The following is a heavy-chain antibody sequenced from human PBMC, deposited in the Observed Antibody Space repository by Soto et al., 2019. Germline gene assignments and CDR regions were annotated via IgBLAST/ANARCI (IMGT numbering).Heavy chain of an antibody. D-gene: IGHD2-2*01. Sequence: ASVKVSCKASGYTFTGYYMHWVRQAPGQGLEWMGWINPNSGGTNYAQKFQGWVTMTRDTSISTAYMELSRLRSDDTAVYYCARDHIVVGPVAIGLYGMDVWGQGTTVTVSS. V-gene: IGHV1-2*04. CDR1: GYTFTGYY. J-gene: IGHJ6*02. CDR2: INPNSGGT. CDR3: ARDHIVVGPVAIGLYGMDV.